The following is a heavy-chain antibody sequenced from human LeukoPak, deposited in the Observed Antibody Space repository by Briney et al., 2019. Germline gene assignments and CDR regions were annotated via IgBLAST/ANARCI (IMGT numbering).Heavy chain of an antibody. CDR2: IYHSGST. CDR1: GYSFSSGYY. Sequence: PSETLSLTCDVSGYSFSSGYYWGWIRQPPGKGLERIGSIYHSGSTYYNPSLKSRVTISVDTSKNQFSLKLSSVTAADTAVYYCAREKWELLWDFDYWGQGTLVTVSS. CDR3: AREKWELLWDFDY. J-gene: IGHJ4*02. D-gene: IGHD1-26*01. V-gene: IGHV4-38-2*02.